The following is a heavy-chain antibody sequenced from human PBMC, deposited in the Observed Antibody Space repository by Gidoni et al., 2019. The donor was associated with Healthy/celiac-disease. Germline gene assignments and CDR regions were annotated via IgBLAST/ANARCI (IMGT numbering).Heavy chain of an antibody. J-gene: IGHJ4*02. CDR3: ARPQNYYDSSGYIY. D-gene: IGHD3-22*01. V-gene: IGHV4-39*01. CDR2: IYYSGST. CDR1: GGSISSSSSY. Sequence: QLQLQESGPGLVKPSETLSLTCTVSGGSISSSSSYWGWLRQPPGKGLELIGSIYYSGSTYYNPSLKSRVTISVDTSKTQFSLKLSSVTAADTAVYYCARPQNYYDSSGYIYWGQGTLVTVSS.